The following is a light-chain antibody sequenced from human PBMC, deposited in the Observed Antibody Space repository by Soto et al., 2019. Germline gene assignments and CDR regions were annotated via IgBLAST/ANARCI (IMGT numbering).Light chain of an antibody. Sequence: EIVMTQSPATLSVSPGERATLSCRASQSISTELAWHQQSPGQLPRLLIYSASTRATGVPARFTGSGSGSEFTLTISGLQSEDVAVYFCQQGHNWPLTFGRGTRLEI. J-gene: IGKJ2*01. V-gene: IGKV3-15*01. CDR3: QQGHNWPLT. CDR1: QSISTE. CDR2: SAS.